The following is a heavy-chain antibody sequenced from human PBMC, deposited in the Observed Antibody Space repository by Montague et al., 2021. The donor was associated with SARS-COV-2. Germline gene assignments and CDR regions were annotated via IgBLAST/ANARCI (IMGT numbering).Heavy chain of an antibody. CDR3: ARNAYNHYGLDV. CDR1: GASLSTYY. V-gene: IGHV4-59*08. CDR2: IDDSGTT. J-gene: IGHJ6*02. Sequence: SETLSLTCSVSGASLSTYYWSWIRQPPGKGLEWIGYIDDSGTTRYNPSLMSRATISLDLSKNQFSLDLNSVTAADTAVYYCARNAYNHYGLDVWGQGTTVTVSS.